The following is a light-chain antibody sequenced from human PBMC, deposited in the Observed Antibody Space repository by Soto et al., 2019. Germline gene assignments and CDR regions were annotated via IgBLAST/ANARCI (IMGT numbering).Light chain of an antibody. J-gene: IGLJ3*02. CDR1: SGHSTYI. CDR2: LDRSGSY. V-gene: IGLV4-60*02. CDR3: ETWYSNTHKV. Sequence: QSVLTQSSSASASLGSSVKLTCILSSGHSTYIIAWHQQQPGKAPRFLMTLDRSGSYNRGSGVPDRFSGSSSGADRYLTISNLQYEDEGDYYCETWYSNTHKVFGGGTKVTVL.